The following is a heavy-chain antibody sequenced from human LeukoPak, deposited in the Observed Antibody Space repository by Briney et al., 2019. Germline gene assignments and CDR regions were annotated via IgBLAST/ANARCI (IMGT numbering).Heavy chain of an antibody. Sequence: GGSLRLSCAASGFTFSSYAMHWVRQAPGKGLEWVAVISYDGSYKYYADSVEGRFTISRDNSKNTLYLQMNSLRAEDTAVYYCARASGYCSSTSCSDYYYYGMDVWGQGTTVTVSS. CDR3: ARASGYCSSTSCSDYYYYGMDV. J-gene: IGHJ6*02. CDR2: ISYDGSYK. V-gene: IGHV3-30*04. D-gene: IGHD2-2*01. CDR1: GFTFSSYA.